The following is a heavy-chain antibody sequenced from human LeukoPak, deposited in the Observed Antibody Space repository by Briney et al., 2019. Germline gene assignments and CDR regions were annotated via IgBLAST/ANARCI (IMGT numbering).Heavy chain of an antibody. Sequence: GGSLRLSCAASGITFSSYGMHWVRQAPGKGLEWVAAIWYDGSNKYYADSVKGRFTISRDNSKNTLYLQMNSLRAEDTAVYYCARCSGGSCYSGDYWGQGTLVTVSS. J-gene: IGHJ4*02. D-gene: IGHD2-15*01. CDR3: ARCSGGSCYSGDY. CDR2: IWYDGSNK. V-gene: IGHV3-33*01. CDR1: GITFSSYG.